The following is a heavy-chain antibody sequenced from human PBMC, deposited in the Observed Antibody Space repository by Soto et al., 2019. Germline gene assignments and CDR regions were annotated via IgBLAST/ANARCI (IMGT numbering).Heavy chain of an antibody. Sequence: QITLKESGPTLAKPTQALTLTCSFSGFSLTTGGRGVGWIRQPPGKALEWLAVIYWNDDKRFNPSLKSRLTITKDTSKNQVVLTMTNMDPVDTGTYYCAHRGYGDYPRDNWFDPWGQGTLVNVSS. D-gene: IGHD4-17*01. J-gene: IGHJ5*02. CDR1: GFSLTTGGRG. CDR3: AHRGYGDYPRDNWFDP. V-gene: IGHV2-5*01. CDR2: IYWNDDK.